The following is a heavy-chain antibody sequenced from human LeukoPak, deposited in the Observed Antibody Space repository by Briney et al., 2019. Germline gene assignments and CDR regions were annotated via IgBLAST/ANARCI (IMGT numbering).Heavy chain of an antibody. D-gene: IGHD2-15*01. CDR2: IYYSGST. J-gene: IGHJ4*02. Sequence: SQTLSLTCTVSGGSISSGGYYWSWIRQHPGKALEWIGYIYYSGSTYYNPSLKSRVTISVDTSKNQFSLKLSSVTAADTAVYYCARGGWVVAATFFFDYWGQGTLVTVSS. CDR3: ARGGWVVAATFFFDY. CDR1: GGSISSGGYY. V-gene: IGHV4-31*03.